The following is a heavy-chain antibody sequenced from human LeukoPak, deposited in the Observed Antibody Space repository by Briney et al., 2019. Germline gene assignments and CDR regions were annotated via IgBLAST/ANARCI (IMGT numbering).Heavy chain of an antibody. J-gene: IGHJ4*02. Sequence: GGSLRLSCAASGVTFSSYAMRWVRQAPGKGLVWVSRINSDGSSTSYADSVKGRFTISRDNAKNTLYLQMNSLRAEDTSVYYCARDRNTGSSYENLFEYWGQGSLVTVSS. CDR1: GVTFSSYA. V-gene: IGHV3-74*01. D-gene: IGHD1-26*01. CDR2: INSDGSST. CDR3: ARDRNTGSSYENLFEY.